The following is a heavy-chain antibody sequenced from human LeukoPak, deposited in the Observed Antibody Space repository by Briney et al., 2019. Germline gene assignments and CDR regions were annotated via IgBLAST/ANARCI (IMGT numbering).Heavy chain of an antibody. D-gene: IGHD3-10*01. J-gene: IGHJ1*01. V-gene: IGHV3-21*01. CDR1: GFTFSNYS. Sequence: PRGSLRLSCAASGFTFSNYSMNWVRQAPGKGLEWVSSISSSSSYIYYADSVKGRFTISRDNAKNSLYLQMNSLRAEDTAVYYCARDLSYYGSGSCFQHWGQGTLVTVSS. CDR2: ISSSSSYI. CDR3: ARDLSYYGSGSCFQH.